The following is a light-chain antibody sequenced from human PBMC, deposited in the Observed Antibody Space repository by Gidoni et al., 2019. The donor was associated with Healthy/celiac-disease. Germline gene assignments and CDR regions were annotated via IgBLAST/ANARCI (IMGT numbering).Light chain of an antibody. CDR1: QGISSY. Sequence: AIRITQPPSSLSASTGDRVTITCRASQGISSYLAWYQQKPGKAPKLLIYAASTLQSGVPSRFSGSGSGTDFTLTISCLQSEDFATYYCQQYYSYPWTFGQGTKVEIK. CDR2: AAS. V-gene: IGKV1-8*01. CDR3: QQYYSYPWT. J-gene: IGKJ1*01.